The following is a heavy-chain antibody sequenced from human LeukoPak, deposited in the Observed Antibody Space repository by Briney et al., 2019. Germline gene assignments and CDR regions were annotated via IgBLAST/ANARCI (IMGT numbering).Heavy chain of an antibody. CDR2: IYPADSDT. V-gene: IGHV5-51*01. CDR3: ASRLRERFDS. Sequence: GESLKISCQVSGYSFTNYWIGWVRQMPGKGLESMGIIYPADSDTRYSPSFQGQVTISADKSISTAYLQWSSLKASDTAMYYCASRLRERFDSWGQGTLVTVSS. J-gene: IGHJ4*02. D-gene: IGHD5-12*01. CDR1: GYSFTNYW.